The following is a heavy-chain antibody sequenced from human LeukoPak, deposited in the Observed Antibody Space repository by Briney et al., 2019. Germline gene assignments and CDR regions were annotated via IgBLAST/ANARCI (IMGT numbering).Heavy chain of an antibody. CDR3: ARGTGITMVRGVIFSDY. CDR2: INPNSGGT. J-gene: IGHJ4*02. V-gene: IGHV1-2*02. CDR1: GYTFTGYY. Sequence: ASVKVSCKASGYTFTGYYMHWVRQAPGQGLEWMGWINPNSGGTSYAQKFQGRVTMTRDTSISTAYMELSRLRSDDTAVYYCARGTGITMVRGVIFSDYWGQGTLVTVSS. D-gene: IGHD3-10*01.